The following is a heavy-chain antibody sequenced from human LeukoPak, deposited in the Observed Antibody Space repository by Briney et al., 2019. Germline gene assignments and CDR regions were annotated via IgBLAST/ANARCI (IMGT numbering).Heavy chain of an antibody. V-gene: IGHV1-46*01. D-gene: IGHD7-27*01. CDR2: ISPNSGNT. CDR1: GYTFTIYY. CDR3: VRTPPNWGADF. J-gene: IGHJ4*02. Sequence: ASVKVSCKASGYTFTIYYMHWVRQAPGQGLEWMGIISPNSGNTGYAQKFQGRVTITRDTSTGTAYLELSSLRSEDSAVYYCVRTPPNWGADFWGQGTLVTVSS.